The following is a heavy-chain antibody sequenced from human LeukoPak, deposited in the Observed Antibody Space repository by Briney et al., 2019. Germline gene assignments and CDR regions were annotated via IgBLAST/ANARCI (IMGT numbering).Heavy chain of an antibody. CDR3: ARRDAFDI. J-gene: IGHJ3*02. CDR1: GGSISNYY. V-gene: IGHV4-59*01. Sequence: WETLSLTCTVSGGSISNYYSSWIRQPPGKGLEWFGYIYYRGSTSYNPSLKSRVTISVDPSKNQISLKLSSVTAADTAVYYCARRDAFDIWGQGTMVAVSS. CDR2: IYYRGST.